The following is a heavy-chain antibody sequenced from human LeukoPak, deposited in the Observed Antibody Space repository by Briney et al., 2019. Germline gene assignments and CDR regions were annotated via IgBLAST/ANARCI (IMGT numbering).Heavy chain of an antibody. CDR1: GFTFSSYW. CDR3: ARDGTYSSGWPSNHYYYYGMDV. J-gene: IGHJ6*02. Sequence: GGSLRLSCAASGFTFSSYWMSWVRQAPGKGLEWVANIKQDGSEKYYVDSVKGRFTISRDNAKNSLYLQMNSLRAEDTAVYYCARDGTYSSGWPSNHYYYYGMDVWGQGTTVTVSS. CDR2: IKQDGSEK. D-gene: IGHD6-19*01. V-gene: IGHV3-7*03.